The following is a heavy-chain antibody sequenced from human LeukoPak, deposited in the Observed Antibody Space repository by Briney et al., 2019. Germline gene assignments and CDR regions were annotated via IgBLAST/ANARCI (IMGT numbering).Heavy chain of an antibody. CDR2: IYYIGST. CDR3: ARLVRDFWSGYYTHYYYMDV. J-gene: IGHJ6*03. V-gene: IGHV4-59*01. CDR1: GGSIRSYY. Sequence: SETLSLTCTVSGGSIRSYYWSWIRQPPGKGLECIGYIYYIGSTNYNPSLKSRVTISLDTSKSQFSLKLTSVTPADTAVYYCARLVRDFWSGYYTHYYYMDVWGKGTTVTVSS. D-gene: IGHD3-3*01.